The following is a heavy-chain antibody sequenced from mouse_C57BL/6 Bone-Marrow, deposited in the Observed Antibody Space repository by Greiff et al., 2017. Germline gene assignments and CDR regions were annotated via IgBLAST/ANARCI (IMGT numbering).Heavy chain of an antibody. CDR2: IHPNSGST. CDR3: ADVGYYPFDY. V-gene: IGHV1-64*01. Sequence: VQLQQPGAELVKPGASVKLSCKASGYTFTSYWMHWVKQRPGQGLEWIGKIHPNSGSTNYNEKFKSKATLTVDKSSSTAYMQLSSLTSEDSAVYYCADVGYYPFDYWGQGTTLTVSA. J-gene: IGHJ2*01. D-gene: IGHD2-3*01. CDR1: GYTFTSYW.